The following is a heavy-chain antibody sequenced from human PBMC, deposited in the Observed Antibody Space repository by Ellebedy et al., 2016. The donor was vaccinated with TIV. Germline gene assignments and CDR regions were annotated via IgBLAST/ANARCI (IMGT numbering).Heavy chain of an antibody. CDR3: ARGCVTGTIWSY. CDR1: GFSVLDYY. V-gene: IGHV1-2*02. CDR2: INPKSGAT. Sequence: AASVKVSCKASGFSVLDYYMYWLRQAPGQGLEWVGWINPKSGATDSAQKFQGRVTMTSDTSTNTAYIEMSSLRSDDTAVYFCARGCVTGTIWSYWGQGTPVTVSS. D-gene: IGHD1-1*01. J-gene: IGHJ4*02.